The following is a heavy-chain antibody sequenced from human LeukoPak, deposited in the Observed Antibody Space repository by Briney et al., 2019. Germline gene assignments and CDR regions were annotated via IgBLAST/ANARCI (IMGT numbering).Heavy chain of an antibody. CDR1: GGSFSGYY. V-gene: IGHV4-34*01. J-gene: IGHJ3*02. D-gene: IGHD2-21*02. CDR2: INHSGST. CDR3: VRGRVTWLGAFDI. Sequence: PSETLSLTCAVYGGSFSGYYWSWIRQPPGKGLEWIGEINHSGSTNYNPSLKSRVTMSVDTSKNQFSLKLSSVTAADTAVYYCVRGRVTWLGAFDIWGQGTMVTVSS.